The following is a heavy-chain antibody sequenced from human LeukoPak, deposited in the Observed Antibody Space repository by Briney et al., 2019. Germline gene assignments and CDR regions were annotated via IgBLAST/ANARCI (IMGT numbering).Heavy chain of an antibody. Sequence: KPSEALSLTCAVYGGSFSGYYWSWIRQPPGKGLEWIGEINHSGSTNYNPSLKSRVTISVDTSKNQFSLKLSSVTAADTAVYYCASGTWGPSDYWGQGTLVTVSS. CDR1: GGSFSGYY. CDR3: ASGTWGPSDY. CDR2: INHSGST. J-gene: IGHJ4*02. D-gene: IGHD3-16*01. V-gene: IGHV4-34*01.